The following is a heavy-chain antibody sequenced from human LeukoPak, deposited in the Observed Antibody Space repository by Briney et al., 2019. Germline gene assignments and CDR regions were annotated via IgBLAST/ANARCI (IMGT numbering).Heavy chain of an antibody. CDR2: IYPGDSDT. J-gene: IGHJ5*02. D-gene: IGHD6-13*01. CDR3: ARRGIAAGNWFDP. Sequence: GESLKISCKGSGYSFTSYWIGWVRQMPGKGLEWMGIIYPGDSDTRYSPSFQGQATNSADKSISTAYLQWSSLKASDTAMYYCARRGIAAGNWFDPWGQGTLVTVSS. CDR1: GYSFTSYW. V-gene: IGHV5-51*01.